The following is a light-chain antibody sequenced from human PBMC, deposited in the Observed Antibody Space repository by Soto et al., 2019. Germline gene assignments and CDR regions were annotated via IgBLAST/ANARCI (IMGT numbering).Light chain of an antibody. J-gene: IGKJ2*01. CDR3: QQYNSYSPYT. CDR1: QGISSW. Sequence: DIQMTQSPSTLSASVGDRVTITCRASQGISSWLAWYQQKPGKAPKLLIYKASSLESGVPSRFSGSGSGTEFTLTISSLQPDDFATYYCQQYNSYSPYTFGQGTKVDIK. V-gene: IGKV1-5*03. CDR2: KAS.